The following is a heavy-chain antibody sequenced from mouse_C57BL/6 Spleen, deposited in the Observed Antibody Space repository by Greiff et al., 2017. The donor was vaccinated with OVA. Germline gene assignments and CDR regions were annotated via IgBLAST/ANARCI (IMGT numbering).Heavy chain of an antibody. CDR1: GYAFSSYW. Sequence: QVQLQQSGAELVKPGASVKISCKASGYAFSSYWMNWVKQRPGKGLEWIGQIYPGDGDTNYNGKFKGKATLTADKSSSTAYMQLSSLTSEDSAVYFCAREDDGYSFFDYWGQGTTLTVSS. CDR3: AREDDGYSFFDY. J-gene: IGHJ2*01. D-gene: IGHD2-3*01. V-gene: IGHV1-80*01. CDR2: IYPGDGDT.